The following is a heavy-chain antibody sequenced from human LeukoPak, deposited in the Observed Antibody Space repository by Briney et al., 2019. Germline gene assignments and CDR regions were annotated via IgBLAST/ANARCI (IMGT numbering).Heavy chain of an antibody. V-gene: IGHV5-51*01. J-gene: IGHJ6*02. CDR2: IYPGESDT. CDR1: GYGFTSYW. Sequence: GVSRQSSSQGSGYGFTSYWIGWERPVPGKGREWMGTIYPGESDTTYTPSFQGQVTISADKSISTAYLQWRRLKASDTAMYYCARHEGYSSSPSRYYYYGMDVWSQGTTVTVSS. D-gene: IGHD6-13*01. CDR3: ARHEGYSSSPSRYYYYGMDV.